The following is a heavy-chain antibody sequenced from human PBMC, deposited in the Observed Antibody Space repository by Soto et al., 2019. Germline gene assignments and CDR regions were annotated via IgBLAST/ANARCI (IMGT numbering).Heavy chain of an antibody. J-gene: IGHJ2*01. CDR2: INPSGGST. CDR3: ARDLSIAAADSYWYFDL. Sequence: QVQLVQSGAEVKKPGASVKVSCKVSGYTFTSYYMHWVRQAPGQGLECMGIINPSGGSTSYAQKFQGRVTMTRDTSTSTVYMELSSLRSEDTAVYYCARDLSIAAADSYWYFDLWGRGTLVTVSS. D-gene: IGHD6-13*01. V-gene: IGHV1-46*01. CDR1: GYTFTSYY.